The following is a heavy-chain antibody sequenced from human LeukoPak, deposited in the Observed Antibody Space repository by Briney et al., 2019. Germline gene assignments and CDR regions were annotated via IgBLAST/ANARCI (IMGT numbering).Heavy chain of an antibody. Sequence: PSETLSLTCTVSGDSISSYYWSWIRQPPGKGLEWIGYIYYSGSTNYNPSLKSRVTISVDTSKHQFSLNLSSVTAADTAVYYCARGDAYNLFDYWGQGTLVTVSS. J-gene: IGHJ4*02. CDR1: GDSISSYY. CDR2: IYYSGST. V-gene: IGHV4-59*08. CDR3: ARGDAYNLFDY. D-gene: IGHD5-24*01.